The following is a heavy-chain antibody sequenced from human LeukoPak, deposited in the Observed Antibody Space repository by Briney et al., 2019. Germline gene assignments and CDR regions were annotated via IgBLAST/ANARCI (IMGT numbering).Heavy chain of an antibody. CDR1: GFTVSSNY. V-gene: IGHV3-53*01. CDR2: IYSGGST. J-gene: IGHJ4*02. CDR3: AKDQRLGELQYTNPPFDY. D-gene: IGHD3-16*01. Sequence: PGGSLRLSCAASGFTVSSNYMSWVRQPPGKGLEWVSAIYSGGSTYYADSVKGRLTISRDNSKNTLYLQMNSLRAEDTAVYYCAKDQRLGELQYTNPPFDYWGQGTLVTVSS.